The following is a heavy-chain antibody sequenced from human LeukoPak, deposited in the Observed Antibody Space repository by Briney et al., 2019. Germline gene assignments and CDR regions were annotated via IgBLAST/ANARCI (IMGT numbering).Heavy chain of an antibody. J-gene: IGHJ4*02. D-gene: IGHD6-6*01. CDR2: MNPNSGNT. Sequence: ASVKVSCKASGYIFTSYDINWVRQATGQGLEWMGWMNPNSGNTGYAQKFQGRVTMTRNTSISTAYMELSSLRSEDTAVYYCARGPSIAARYYFDYWGQGTLVTVSS. CDR3: ARGPSIAARYYFDY. V-gene: IGHV1-8*01. CDR1: GYIFTSYD.